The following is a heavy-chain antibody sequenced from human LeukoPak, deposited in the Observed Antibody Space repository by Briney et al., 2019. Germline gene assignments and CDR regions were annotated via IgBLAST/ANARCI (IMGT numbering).Heavy chain of an antibody. CDR2: IDQSGGRN. CDR3: ARDVEGGTFDI. CDR1: GFTFSSYW. J-gene: IGHJ3*02. V-gene: IGHV3-7*05. Sequence: RGSLRLSCAASGFTFSSYWMHWVRQAPGRGLEWVANIDQSGGRNNYVDSVKGRFTISRDNAKNSLFLEMSSLRADDTAVYFCARDVEGGTFDIWGQGTTVTVSS. D-gene: IGHD3-16*01.